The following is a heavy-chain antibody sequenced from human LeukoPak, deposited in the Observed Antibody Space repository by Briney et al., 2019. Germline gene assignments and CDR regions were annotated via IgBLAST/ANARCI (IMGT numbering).Heavy chain of an antibody. V-gene: IGHV6-1*01. D-gene: IGHD4/OR15-4a*01. CDR2: RYYRSRVHN. J-gene: IGHJ4*02. CDR3: ARVDYDFDY. CDR1: GASVSSNSAN. Sequence: SQTLSLTCAISGASVSSNSANWNWIRQSPSRGLEWLGRRYYRSRVHNDYSASVKSRITINPDTSKNQFSLQLNSVTPDDTAVYYWARVDYDFDYWGQGTPVTVP.